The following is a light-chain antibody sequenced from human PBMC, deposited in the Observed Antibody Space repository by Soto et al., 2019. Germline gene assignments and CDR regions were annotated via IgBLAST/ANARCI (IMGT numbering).Light chain of an antibody. Sequence: DMQITQSPSSLSASVGDRVTISCRASQGIANYLAWDQQKPGNVPELLIYAASTLHSGVPSRFSGSGSGTDFTLTISSLQHEDVASSYCQKYSSAPWTVGQGTKVEIK. CDR1: QGIANY. J-gene: IGKJ1*01. CDR3: QKYSSAPWT. V-gene: IGKV1-27*01. CDR2: AAS.